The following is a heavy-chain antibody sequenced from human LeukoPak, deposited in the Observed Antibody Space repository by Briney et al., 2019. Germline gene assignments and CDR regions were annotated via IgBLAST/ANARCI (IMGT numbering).Heavy chain of an antibody. CDR3: ATDPNSSGSYAY. Sequence: ASVKVSCKASGYTFTGYYMHWVRQAPGQGLEWMGWINPNSGGTNYAQKFQGRVTMTEDTSTDTAYMELSSLRSEDTAVYYCATDPNSSGSYAYWGQGTLVTVSS. CDR1: GYTFTGYY. J-gene: IGHJ4*02. CDR2: INPNSGGT. D-gene: IGHD1-26*01. V-gene: IGHV1-2*02.